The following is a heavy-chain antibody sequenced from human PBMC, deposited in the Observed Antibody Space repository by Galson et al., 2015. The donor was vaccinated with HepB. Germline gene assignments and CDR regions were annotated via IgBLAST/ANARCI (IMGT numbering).Heavy chain of an antibody. CDR2: ISSDGSHT. J-gene: IGHJ4*02. D-gene: IGHD5-18*01. CDR1: GFMFSTYG. V-gene: IGHV3-30*18. Sequence: SLRLSCAASGFMFSTYGMHWVRQTPGKGLEWVAAISSDGSHTYYADSVKGRFTISRDNSKNTLSLQMNSLRADDTAVYYCAKGGYNYGYVDYWGQGTPVAVSS. CDR3: AKGGYNYGYVDY.